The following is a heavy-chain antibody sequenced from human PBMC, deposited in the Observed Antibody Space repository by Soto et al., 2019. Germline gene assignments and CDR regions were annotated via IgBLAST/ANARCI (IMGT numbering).Heavy chain of an antibody. CDR2: IYYTGTT. V-gene: IGHV4-39*07. D-gene: IGHD3-22*01. Sequence: SETLSLTCTVSGGSISSSSYYWGWIRQPPGKGLEWVGYIYYTGTTSYNPSLKGRVTVSLDTSKKQFSLKLRSVTAADTAVYFCARLGGYYQAFDQWGQGALVTVSS. J-gene: IGHJ4*01. CDR3: ARLGGYYQAFDQ. CDR1: GGSISSSSYY.